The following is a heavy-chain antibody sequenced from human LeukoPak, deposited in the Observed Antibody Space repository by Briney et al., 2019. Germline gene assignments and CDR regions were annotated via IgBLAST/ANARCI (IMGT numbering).Heavy chain of an antibody. V-gene: IGHV1-69*02. Sequence: ASVKVSCKASGGTFSSYTISWVRQAPGQGLEWMGRIIPILGIANYAQKFQGRVTITADKSTSTAYMELSSLRSEDTAVYYCARGILEYSSSPTGYWGQGTLVTVSS. CDR3: ARGILEYSSSPTGY. D-gene: IGHD6-6*01. J-gene: IGHJ4*02. CDR2: IIPILGIA. CDR1: GGTFSSYT.